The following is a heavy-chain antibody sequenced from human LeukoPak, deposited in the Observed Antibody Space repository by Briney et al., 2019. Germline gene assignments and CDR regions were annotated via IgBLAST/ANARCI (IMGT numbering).Heavy chain of an antibody. J-gene: IGHJ4*02. CDR1: GGSISSGSYY. Sequence: SETLSLTCTVSGGSISSGSYYCSWIRQPAGKGLEWIGRIYTSGSTNYNPSLKSRVTISVDTSKNQFSLKLSSVTAADTAVYYCARWGEIAAAGTEFDYWGQGTLVTVSS. V-gene: IGHV4-61*02. D-gene: IGHD6-13*01. CDR3: ARWGEIAAAGTEFDY. CDR2: IYTSGST.